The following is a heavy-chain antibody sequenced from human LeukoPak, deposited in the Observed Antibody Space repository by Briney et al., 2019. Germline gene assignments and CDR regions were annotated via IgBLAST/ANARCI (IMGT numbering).Heavy chain of an antibody. V-gene: IGHV4-34*01. CDR3: ARLRGLRYFDWSYHY. Sequence: SETLYLSWAAYGGSFSGYYWSWIRQPPGKGLEWIGEINHSGGTNYNPSLKSRVTISVDTSKNQFSLKLSSVTAADTAVYYCARLRGLRYFDWSYHYWGQGTLVTVSS. CDR2: INHSGGT. CDR1: GGSFSGYY. J-gene: IGHJ4*02. D-gene: IGHD3-9*01.